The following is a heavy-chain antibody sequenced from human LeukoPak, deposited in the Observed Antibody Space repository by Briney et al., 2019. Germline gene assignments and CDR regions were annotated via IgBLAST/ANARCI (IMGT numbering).Heavy chain of an antibody. J-gene: IGHJ5*02. Sequence: SETLSLTCTASGDSISTYSWNWIRQPPGRGLEWIGSLYTSGSTHYNPSLKSRVTISVDTSKNQFSLRLSSMTAADTAVYYCARRRVEMSTIMEGNWLDPWGQGTLVTVSS. CDR3: ARRRVEMSTIMEGNWLDP. CDR2: LYTSGST. D-gene: IGHD5-24*01. V-gene: IGHV4-4*08. CDR1: GDSISTYS.